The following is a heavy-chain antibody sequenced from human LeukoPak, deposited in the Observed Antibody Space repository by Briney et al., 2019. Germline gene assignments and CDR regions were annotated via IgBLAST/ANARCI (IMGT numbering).Heavy chain of an antibody. J-gene: IGHJ3*02. CDR2: IYYSGST. V-gene: IGHV4-59*01. Sequence: SETLSLTCTVSGGSISSYYWSWIRQPPGKGLEWIGYIYYSGSTNYNPSLKSRATISVDTSKNQFSLKLSSVTAADTAVYYCARTTYDSSGYYYELSAFDIWGQGTMVTVSS. D-gene: IGHD3-22*01. CDR1: GGSISSYY. CDR3: ARTTYDSSGYYYELSAFDI.